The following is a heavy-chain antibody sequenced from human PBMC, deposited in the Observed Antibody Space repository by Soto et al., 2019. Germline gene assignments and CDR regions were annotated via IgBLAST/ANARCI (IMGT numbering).Heavy chain of an antibody. CDR1: GGSISGSANY. J-gene: IGHJ3*02. CDR3: ASVPGNAFAI. CDR2: IFHSGNT. V-gene: IGHV4-30-4*01. D-gene: IGHD2-2*01. Sequence: QVQLQESGPGLVKPSQTLSLTCAVSGGSISGSANYWSWIRQPPGKGLEWIGYIFHSGNTYYSPSLQSRLSISVDTSRDQFSLELSSVTAADTAMYYCASVPGNAFAIWGQGTLVTVSS.